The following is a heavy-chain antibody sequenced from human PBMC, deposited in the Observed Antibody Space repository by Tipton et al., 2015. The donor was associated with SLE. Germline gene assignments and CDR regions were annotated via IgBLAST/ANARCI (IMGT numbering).Heavy chain of an antibody. CDR1: GGSVSSHY. Sequence: TLSLTCTVSGGSVSSHYWSWIRQPPGKGLEWIGYIFYSGSTNYNPSLKTRVTISIDTSKNQFSLKLSSVTTADTALYYCARSPGIAAAGYFDYWGQGTLVSVSS. D-gene: IGHD6-13*01. CDR2: IFYSGST. CDR3: ARSPGIAAAGYFDY. V-gene: IGHV4-59*02. J-gene: IGHJ4*02.